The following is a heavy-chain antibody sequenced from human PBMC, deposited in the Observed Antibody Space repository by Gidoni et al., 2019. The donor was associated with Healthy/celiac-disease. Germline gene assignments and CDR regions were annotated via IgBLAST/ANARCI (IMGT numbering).Heavy chain of an antibody. Sequence: DVQPVQSVAEVKTTGESPRISLKGSGYRCTTYWIIWVRQMHGKGLGWMGRIDPSDSYSNYSPSFQGHVTISADKSISTAYLQWSSLKASDTAMYYCARLLSAADVKLLLYPIDYWGQGTLVTVSS. CDR3: ARLLSAADVKLLLYPIDY. V-gene: IGHV5-10-1*03. CDR1: GYRCTTYW. CDR2: IDPSDSYS. D-gene: IGHD3-22*01. J-gene: IGHJ4*02.